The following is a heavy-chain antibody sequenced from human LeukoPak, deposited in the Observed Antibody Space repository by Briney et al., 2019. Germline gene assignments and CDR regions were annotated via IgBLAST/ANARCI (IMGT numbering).Heavy chain of an antibody. CDR2: ISGSGGST. V-gene: IGHV3-23*01. D-gene: IGHD5-24*01. CDR3: SRDLRGRDDY. CDR1: GFTFSSYA. J-gene: IGHJ4*02. Sequence: GGSLRLSCAASGFTFSSYAMSWVRQAPGKGLEWVSAISGSGGSTYYADSVKGRFTISRDNAKNTLYLQMNSLRAEDTAVYYCSRDLRGRDDYWGQGILVIVSS.